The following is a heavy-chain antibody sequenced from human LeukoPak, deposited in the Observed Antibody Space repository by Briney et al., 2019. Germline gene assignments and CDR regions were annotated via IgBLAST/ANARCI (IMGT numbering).Heavy chain of an antibody. Sequence: ASVKVSCKTSGYTFTVYYMHWVRQAPGQGLEWMGWIKPNSGGTNYAQKFQGRVTMTRDTSISTAYMEMSRLRSDDTAVYYCARSDYYDSSGTDCWGQGTLVTVSS. CDR3: ARSDYYDSSGTDC. CDR2: IKPNSGGT. CDR1: GYTFTVYY. J-gene: IGHJ4*02. V-gene: IGHV1-2*02. D-gene: IGHD3-22*01.